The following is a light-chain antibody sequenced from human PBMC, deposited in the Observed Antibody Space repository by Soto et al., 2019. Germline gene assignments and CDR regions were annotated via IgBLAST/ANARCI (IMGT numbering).Light chain of an antibody. J-gene: IGLJ1*01. CDR3: QSYDNSLSAYV. V-gene: IGLV1-47*02. CDR1: SSNIGSNY. Sequence: QSALTQPPSASGTPGQRVTISCSGSSSNIGSNYVYWYQQLPGTAPKLLIYSNNQRPSGVPDRFSGSKSATSASLAITGLQAEDEADYYCQSYDNSLSAYVFGTGTKVTVL. CDR2: SNN.